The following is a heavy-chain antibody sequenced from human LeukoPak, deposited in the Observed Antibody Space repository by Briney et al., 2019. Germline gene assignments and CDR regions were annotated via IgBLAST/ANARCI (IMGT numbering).Heavy chain of an antibody. V-gene: IGHV3-49*03. J-gene: IGHJ4*02. CDR3: TRDWWRLGFDY. CDR1: GFILGDYS. Sequence: GGSLRLSCTAFGFILGDYSLSWFRPAPGKGLECIGFIRSKKVFGGAIEYAASLKGRFTFSRDDSKSIAYLQMNDLRTDDTAVYYCTRDWWRLGFDYWGQGTLVTVSS. CDR2: IRSKKVFGGAI. D-gene: IGHD2-21*02.